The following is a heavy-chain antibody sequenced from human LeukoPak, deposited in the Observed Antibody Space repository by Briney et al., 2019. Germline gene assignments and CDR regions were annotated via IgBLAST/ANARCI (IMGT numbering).Heavy chain of an antibody. Sequence: SETLSLTCTVSGGSISSYYWSWIRQPPGKGLEWIGYIYYSGSTNYNPSLKSRVTISVDTSKNQFSLKLSSVTAADTAVYYCASTTCGYSYGSRYYYYGMDVWGQGTTVTVSS. V-gene: IGHV4-59*01. D-gene: IGHD5-18*01. CDR1: GGSISSYY. CDR2: IYYSGST. CDR3: ASTTCGYSYGSRYYYYGMDV. J-gene: IGHJ6*02.